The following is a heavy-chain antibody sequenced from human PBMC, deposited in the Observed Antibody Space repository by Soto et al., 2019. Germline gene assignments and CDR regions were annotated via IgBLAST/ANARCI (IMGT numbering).Heavy chain of an antibody. CDR2: MSSSSSYT. CDR3: ARDSVYYGDYELNYFDY. J-gene: IGHJ4*02. V-gene: IGHV3-11*05. CDR1: GFTFSTYA. D-gene: IGHD4-17*01. Sequence: LRLSCAASGFTFSTYAMSWIRQAPGTGLEWVSYMSSSSSYTNYADSVKGRFTISRDNAKNSLYLQMNSLRAEDTAVYYCARDSVYYGDYELNYFDYWGQGTLVTVSS.